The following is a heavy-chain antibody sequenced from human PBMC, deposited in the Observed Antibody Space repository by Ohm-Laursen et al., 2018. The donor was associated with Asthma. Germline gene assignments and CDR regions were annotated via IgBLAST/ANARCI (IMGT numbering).Heavy chain of an antibody. CDR2: INPNSGGT. Sequence: GASVKVPCKASGYTFTGYYMHWVRQAPGQGLEWMGRINPNSGGTNYAQKFQGRVTMTRGTSISTAYMELSRLRSDDTAVYYCARDNHSGDLNYYYYGMDVWGQGTTVTVSS. CDR3: ARDNHSGDLNYYYYGMDV. CDR1: GYTFTGYY. J-gene: IGHJ6*02. V-gene: IGHV1-2*06. D-gene: IGHD6-25*01.